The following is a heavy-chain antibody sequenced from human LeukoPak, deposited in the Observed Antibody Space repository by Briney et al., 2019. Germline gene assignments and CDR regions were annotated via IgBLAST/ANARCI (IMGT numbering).Heavy chain of an antibody. CDR1: GCTFSIYA. J-gene: IGHJ6*02. CDR2: ISDSGANK. D-gene: IGHD1-26*01. Sequence: GGSLRLSCAASGCTFSIYAMNWVRQAPGKGLEWVSLISDSGANKHYAASVKGRFTISRDNSKNTLSLQMNSLRPEDTAVYYCAKDVRVGGGGMDVWGQGTPVTVSS. CDR3: AKDVRVGGGGMDV. V-gene: IGHV3-23*01.